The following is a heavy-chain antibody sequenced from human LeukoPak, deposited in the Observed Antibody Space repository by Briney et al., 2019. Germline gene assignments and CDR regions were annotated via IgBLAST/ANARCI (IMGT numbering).Heavy chain of an antibody. V-gene: IGHV3-30*18. CDR3: AKDTRNSGSTLAYYFDN. CDR1: AFTFSSFG. CDR2: ISYDGSNE. Sequence: GGSLRLSCAASAFTFSSFGMHWVRQAPGEGLEWVAAISYDGSNEYYRDSVKGRFTISRENSKNTLYLQMNSLRAEDTAVYYCAKDTRNSGSTLAYYFDNWGQGTLVTVSS. D-gene: IGHD1-26*01. J-gene: IGHJ4*02.